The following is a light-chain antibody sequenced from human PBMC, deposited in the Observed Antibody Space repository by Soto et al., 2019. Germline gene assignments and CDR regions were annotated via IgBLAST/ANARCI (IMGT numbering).Light chain of an antibody. CDR3: QSYDSSLRTSI. CDR2: GNT. V-gene: IGLV1-40*01. Sequence: QSVLTQSPSVSGAPGQRVTISCTGSSSNIGPGYDVHWYQQLPGTAPKLLIFGNTNRPSWVPDRFSVSKSGTSVSLAITGLQAEDEADYYCQSYDSSLRTSIFGGGTKLTVL. CDR1: SSNIGPGYD. J-gene: IGLJ2*01.